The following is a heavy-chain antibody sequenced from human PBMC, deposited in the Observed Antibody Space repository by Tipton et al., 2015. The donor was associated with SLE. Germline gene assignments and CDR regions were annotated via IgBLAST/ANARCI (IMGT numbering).Heavy chain of an antibody. CDR2: VYDSGTT. CDR3: VRDVGGYNTGWFPYYFDY. CDR1: GGSIRNYF. V-gene: IGHV4-59*01. D-gene: IGHD2-8*02. Sequence: TLSLTCTVSGGSIRNYFWHWIRQSPGKGLEWIGYVYDSGTTKYNPSLKSRLTISVDTSKNQFSLKVNSVTAADTAVYYCVRDVGGYNTGWFPYYFDYWGQGTLVTVSS. J-gene: IGHJ4*02.